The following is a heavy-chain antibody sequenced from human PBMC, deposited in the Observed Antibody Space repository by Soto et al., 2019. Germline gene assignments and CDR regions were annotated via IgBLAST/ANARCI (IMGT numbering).Heavy chain of an antibody. V-gene: IGHV4-59*11. J-gene: IGHJ4*02. Sequence: QVQLQESGPGLVKPSETLSLTCTVSGGSISNHYWNWIRQPPGRGLEWSGNILYSGSTNCNPSLKSRVTISVDTSRNQSSLKLSSVTAADTAVYYCAGDTYGLDYWGQGTLVSVSS. CDR1: GGSISNHY. CDR2: ILYSGST. CDR3: AGDTYGLDY. D-gene: IGHD3-10*01.